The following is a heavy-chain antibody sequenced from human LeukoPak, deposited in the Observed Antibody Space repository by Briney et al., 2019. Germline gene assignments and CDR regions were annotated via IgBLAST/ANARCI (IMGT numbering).Heavy chain of an antibody. CDR2: IYYSGST. Sequence: PSETLSLTCTVSGGSISSSSYYWGWIRQPPGKGLEWIGSIYYSGSTYCNPSLKSRVTISVDTSKNQFSLKLSSVTAADTAVYYCARVVPTYDYVWGSYRGGGFDYWGQGTLVTVSS. CDR1: GGSISSSSYY. J-gene: IGHJ4*02. CDR3: ARVVPTYDYVWGSYRGGGFDY. D-gene: IGHD3-16*02. V-gene: IGHV4-39*01.